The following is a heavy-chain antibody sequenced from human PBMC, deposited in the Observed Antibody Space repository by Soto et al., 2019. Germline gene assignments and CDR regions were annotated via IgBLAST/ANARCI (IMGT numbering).Heavy chain of an antibody. CDR1: GFTFSSYA. Sequence: GGSLRLSCAASGFTFSSYAMSWVRQAPGKGLEWVSAISGSGGSTYYADSVKGRFTISRDNSKNTLYLQMNSLRAEDTAVYYCAKDHPTTYYDFWSGYYHFDYWGQGTLVTVSS. CDR2: ISGSGGST. J-gene: IGHJ4*02. V-gene: IGHV3-23*01. D-gene: IGHD3-3*01. CDR3: AKDHPTTYYDFWSGYYHFDY.